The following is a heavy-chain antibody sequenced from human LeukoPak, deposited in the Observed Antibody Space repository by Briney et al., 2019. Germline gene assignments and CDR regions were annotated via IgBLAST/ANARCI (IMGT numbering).Heavy chain of an antibody. CDR3: ARVVGRDGFDY. D-gene: IGHD3-10*01. CDR1: GGSISSYY. V-gene: IGHV4-59*01. Sequence: SETLSLTCTVPGGSISSYYWSWLRQPPGKGLEWIGYIYYSGSTNYNPSLKSRVTISVDTSKNQFSLKLSSVTAADTAVYYCARVVGRDGFDYWGQGTLVTVSS. CDR2: IYYSGST. J-gene: IGHJ4*02.